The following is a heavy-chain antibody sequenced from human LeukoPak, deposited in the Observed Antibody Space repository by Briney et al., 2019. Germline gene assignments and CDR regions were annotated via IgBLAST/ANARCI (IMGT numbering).Heavy chain of an antibody. V-gene: IGHV1-18*01. CDR2: ISAYNGNT. J-gene: IGHJ5*02. CDR1: GYTFTSYG. Sequence: GASVKVSCKASGYTFTSYGISWVRQAPGQGLEWMGWISAYNGNTNYAQKLQGRVTMTTDTSTSTAYMEPRSLRSDDTAVYYCARSGGWPLDLDWFDPWGQGTLVTVSS. D-gene: IGHD6-19*01. CDR3: ARSGGWPLDLDWFDP.